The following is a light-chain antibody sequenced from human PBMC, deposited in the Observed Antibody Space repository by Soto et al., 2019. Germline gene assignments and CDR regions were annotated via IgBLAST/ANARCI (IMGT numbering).Light chain of an antibody. CDR2: DAS. J-gene: IGKJ4*01. CDR1: QTVRNNY. Sequence: EFVFTLSPCTLSLSPGERATLSGGASQTVRNNYLAWYQQKPGQAPRLLIYDASSRATGIPDRFSGGGSGTDFTLTISRLEPEDFAVYYCQQFSSYPLTSCGGTMVAIK. CDR3: QQFSSYPLT. V-gene: IGKV3-20*01.